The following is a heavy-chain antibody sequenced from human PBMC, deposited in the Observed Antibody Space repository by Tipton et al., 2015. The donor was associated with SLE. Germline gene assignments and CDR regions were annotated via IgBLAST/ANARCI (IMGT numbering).Heavy chain of an antibody. D-gene: IGHD3-22*01. CDR1: CYSISPGYY. V-gene: IGHV4-38-2*02. CDR2: MYQTGTT. CDR3: ARQAYYSSGYADY. Sequence: TLSLTCTVSCYSISPGYYWGWIRQPPGKGLEWIGNMYQTGTTDYNPSLKSRVTISIDTSKNQFSLKLSAVTAADTAVYYCARQAYYSSGYADYWGQGTLVTVSS. J-gene: IGHJ4*02.